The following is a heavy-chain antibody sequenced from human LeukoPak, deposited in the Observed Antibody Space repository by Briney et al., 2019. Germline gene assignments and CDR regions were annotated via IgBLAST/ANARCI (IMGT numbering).Heavy chain of an antibody. D-gene: IGHD2-2*01. CDR1: GGTFISYA. CDR2: IIPIFGTA. CDR3: ARDFCSTSCNLGY. V-gene: IGHV1-69*13. J-gene: IGHJ4*02. Sequence: SVTVSFKGSGGTFISYAISWVRQAPGQGLEGMGGIIPIFGTANYAQKFQGRVTITADESTSTAYMELSSLRSEDTAVYYCARDFCSTSCNLGYWGQGTLVTVSS.